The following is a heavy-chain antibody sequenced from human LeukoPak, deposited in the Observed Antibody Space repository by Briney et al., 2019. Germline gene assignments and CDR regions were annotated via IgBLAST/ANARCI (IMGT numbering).Heavy chain of an antibody. CDR3: TTGSDIDY. J-gene: IGHJ4*02. Sequence: GGSLILSCAASGFTISNAWMSWVRHPPGKGLEWVGRIKSKTDGGTTDYAAPVKGRFTISRDDSKNTLYLQMNSLTTEDTAVYYCTTGSDIDYWGQGTLVTVSS. CDR1: GFTISNAW. V-gene: IGHV3-15*01. CDR2: IKSKTDGGTT. D-gene: IGHD1-26*01.